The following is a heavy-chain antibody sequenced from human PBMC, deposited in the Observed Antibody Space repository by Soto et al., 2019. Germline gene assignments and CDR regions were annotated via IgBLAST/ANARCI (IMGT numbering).Heavy chain of an antibody. CDR3: AREVQGVTSFDY. V-gene: IGHV1-3*01. D-gene: IGHD3-10*01. CDR2: INAGVDGT. Sequence: QVELVQSGPEMMQPGASVKVSCKASGFTSLSYAFHWVRQAPGQGPQWLGWINAGVDGTICSQRYQGRLKITRDSSANIVYLEVNTLTNEETAFYYCAREVQGVTSFDYWGQGTLVAVSS. J-gene: IGHJ4*02. CDR1: GFTSLSYA.